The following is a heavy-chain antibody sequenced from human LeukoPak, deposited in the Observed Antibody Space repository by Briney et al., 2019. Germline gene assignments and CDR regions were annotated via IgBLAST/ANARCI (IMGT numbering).Heavy chain of an antibody. D-gene: IGHD3-10*01. CDR3: ARAPLLLLWFGEPTRRPDDAFVI. J-gene: IGHJ3*02. CDR2: ISSSSSYI. Sequence: GGSLRLSCAASGFTFSSYSMNWVRQAPGKGLEWVSTISSSSSYIYYADSVKGRFTISRDNAKNSLYLQMNSLRAEDTAVYYCARAPLLLLWFGEPTRRPDDAFVIWGQGTMVTVSS. CDR1: GFTFSSYS. V-gene: IGHV3-21*01.